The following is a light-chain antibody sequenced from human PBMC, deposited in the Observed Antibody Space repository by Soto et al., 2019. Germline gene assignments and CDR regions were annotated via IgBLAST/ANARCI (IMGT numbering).Light chain of an antibody. J-gene: IGLJ3*02. CDR1: SGYSTYA. CDR2: INYDGTH. Sequence: QLVLTQSPSASASLGASVKLPCTLSSGYSTYAIAWHQQQSEKGPRFLMKINYDGTHSKGDGFFDRFSGSSSGAERHLTISSLQSEAEADYYWQSLGTGIQVFGGGTKVTVL. CDR3: QSLGTGIQV. V-gene: IGLV4-69*01.